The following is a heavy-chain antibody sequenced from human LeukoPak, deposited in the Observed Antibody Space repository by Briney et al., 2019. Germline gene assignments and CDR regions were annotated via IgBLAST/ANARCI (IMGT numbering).Heavy chain of an antibody. CDR2: ISHNGNT. D-gene: IGHD4-17*01. V-gene: IGHV4-30-4*01. J-gene: IGHJ5*01. CDR3: ARVRIFSPGRFDS. Sequence: SETLSPTCTLSAGSISSGEYSWSWIRQSPGKDLEWFGRISHNGNTFYNSSVKTRLGISYAPSKTQFSLRLRTVTAADTAVYYGARVRIFSPGRFDSWGQGTLVIVSS. CDR1: AGSISSGEYS.